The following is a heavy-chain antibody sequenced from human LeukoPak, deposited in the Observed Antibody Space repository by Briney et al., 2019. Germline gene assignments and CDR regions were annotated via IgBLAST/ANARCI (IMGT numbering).Heavy chain of an antibody. D-gene: IGHD2-2*03. V-gene: IGHV3-21*04. CDR2: ISSSSTYI. CDR1: GFTFSTYS. J-gene: IGHJ6*02. CDR3: ARAVGSAYVMGV. Sequence: GGSLRLSCAASGFTFSTYSMNWVRQAPGKGLEWVSAISSSSTYIYYADSVKGRFTISRDNANNSLFLQTNSLRGEVTGVYDCARAVGSAYVMGVWGQGTTVTVSS.